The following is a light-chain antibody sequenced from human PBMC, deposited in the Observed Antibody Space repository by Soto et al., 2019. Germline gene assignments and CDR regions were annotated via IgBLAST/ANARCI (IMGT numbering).Light chain of an antibody. J-gene: IGKJ4*01. Sequence: IVMTQSPATLSVSPGERATLSCRASQSVGRSLAWYQQKPGQAPRLLIYGTSARATGIPATFSGSGCGTEFTLTISSLQSEDFAIYYCQQYDNWPSVTFCGGTKVDIK. V-gene: IGKV3-15*01. CDR3: QQYDNWPSVT. CDR1: QSVGRS. CDR2: GTS.